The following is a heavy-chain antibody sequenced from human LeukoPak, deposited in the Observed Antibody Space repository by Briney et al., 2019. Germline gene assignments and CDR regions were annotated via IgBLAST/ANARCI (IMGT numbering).Heavy chain of an antibody. CDR2: ISGGGTYT. CDR1: GFTFSTYA. Sequence: GGSLRLSCAASGFTFSTYAMSWVRQAPGKGLEWVSSISGGGTYTYYADSVKGRFTISRDNSKNTLYLQMNSLRAEDSALYYCTRDMQGSRLYLVGSQNDWGQGTLVTVSS. V-gene: IGHV3-23*01. CDR3: TRDMQGSRLYLVGSQND. D-gene: IGHD1-26*01. J-gene: IGHJ4*02.